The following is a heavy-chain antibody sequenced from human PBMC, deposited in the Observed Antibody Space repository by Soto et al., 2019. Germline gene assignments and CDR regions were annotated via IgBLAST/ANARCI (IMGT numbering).Heavy chain of an antibody. Sequence: ASVKVSCKASGYTFINNTITWVRQAPGQGLEWMGWISTENGNTNYAQNLQGRVILTRDRSTNTAYMELRSLRPEDTATYYCARDSSSGTFDNWGQGALVTVSS. CDR1: GYTFINNT. D-gene: IGHD3-22*01. J-gene: IGHJ4*02. CDR3: ARDSSSGTFDN. V-gene: IGHV1-18*04. CDR2: ISTENGNT.